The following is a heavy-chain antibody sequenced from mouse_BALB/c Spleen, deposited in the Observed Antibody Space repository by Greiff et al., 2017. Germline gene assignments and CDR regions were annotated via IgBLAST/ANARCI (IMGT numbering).Heavy chain of an antibody. D-gene: IGHD3-1*01. J-gene: IGHJ3*01. Sequence: VQLQQSGAELMKPGASVKISCKATGYTFSSYWIEWVKQRPGHGLEWIGEILPGSGSTNYNEKFKGKATFTADTSSNTAYMQLSSLTSEDSAVYYCATARAWFAYWGQGTLVTVSA. V-gene: IGHV1-9*01. CDR2: ILPGSGST. CDR3: ATARAWFAY. CDR1: GYTFSSYW.